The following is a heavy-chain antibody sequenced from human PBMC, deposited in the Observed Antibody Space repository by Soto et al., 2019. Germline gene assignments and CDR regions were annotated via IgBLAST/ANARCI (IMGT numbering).Heavy chain of an antibody. Sequence: SETLSLTCTVSGGSISSGGYYWGWIRQPPGKGPEWIGSIYYSGSTYYTTSLKSRVTISVDTSKNQFSLKLSSVTAADTAVYYCARRYKYCRSSSCSLMPVYLDYWGQGTLVTVSS. V-gene: IGHV4-39*01. CDR3: ARRYKYCRSSSCSLMPVYLDY. CDR2: IYYSGST. CDR1: GGSISSGGYY. D-gene: IGHD2-15*01. J-gene: IGHJ4*02.